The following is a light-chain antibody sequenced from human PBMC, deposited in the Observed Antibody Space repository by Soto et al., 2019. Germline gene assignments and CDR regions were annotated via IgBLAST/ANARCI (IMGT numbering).Light chain of an antibody. J-gene: IGKJ4*01. CDR2: DAS. Sequence: EIVLTQSPATLSLSPGERATLSCRASQSVSSYLAWYQQKPGQAPRLLIYDASNRATGIPARFSGSGSGTDFTLTISSLEPEDFAVYYCQQRFNGPLTFGGGTKVEIK. V-gene: IGKV3-11*01. CDR3: QQRFNGPLT. CDR1: QSVSSY.